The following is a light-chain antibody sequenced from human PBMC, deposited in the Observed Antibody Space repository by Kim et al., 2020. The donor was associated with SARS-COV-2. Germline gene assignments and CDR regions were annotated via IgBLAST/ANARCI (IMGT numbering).Light chain of an antibody. CDR2: GAS. V-gene: IGKV1-5*01. CDR1: QSISTW. CDR3: QHYDSYWT. J-gene: IGKJ1*01. Sequence: DIQMTQSPSTLSVSVGDRVTITCRASQSISTWLAWYQQKPGKAPKLLIYGASNLERGVPSRFSGRGSGTEFTLTISSLQPDDFATYYCQHYDSYWTFGQGTKVEIK.